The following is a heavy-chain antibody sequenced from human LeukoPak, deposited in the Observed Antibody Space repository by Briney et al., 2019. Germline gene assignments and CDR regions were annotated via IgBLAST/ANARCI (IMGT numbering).Heavy chain of an antibody. CDR1: GGSISSSSYY. V-gene: IGHV4-39*07. CDR3: ARGPSGWSPYFDY. Sequence: PSETLSLTCTASGGSISSSSYYWGWIRQPPGKGLEWIGSIYYSGSTYYNPSLKSRVTISVDTSKNQFSLKLSSVTAADTAVYHCARGPSGWSPYFDYWGQGTLVTVSS. CDR2: IYYSGST. D-gene: IGHD6-19*01. J-gene: IGHJ4*02.